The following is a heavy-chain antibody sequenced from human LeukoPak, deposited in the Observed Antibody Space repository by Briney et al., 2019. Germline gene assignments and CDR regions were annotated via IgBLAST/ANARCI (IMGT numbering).Heavy chain of an antibody. D-gene: IGHD1-26*01. V-gene: IGHV4-59*01. CDR2: IYYSGST. J-gene: IGHJ4*02. CDR3: ARGRELPTLDYFDY. Sequence: PSETLSLTCTVSGGSISSYYWSWIRQPPGKGLEWIGYIYYSGSTNYNPSLKSRVTISVDTSKNQFSLKLSSVTAADTAVYYCARGRELPTLDYFDYWGQGTLVTVSS. CDR1: GGSISSYY.